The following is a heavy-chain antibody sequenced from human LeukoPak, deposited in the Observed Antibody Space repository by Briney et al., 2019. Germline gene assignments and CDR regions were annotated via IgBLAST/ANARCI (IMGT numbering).Heavy chain of an antibody. V-gene: IGHV4-59*01. CDR3: ARAGYYYGSGSYYNTPHFDY. CDR1: GGSISSYY. Sequence: SETLSLTCTVSGGSISSYYWSWIRQPPGKGLEYVGYIYYSGSTYYNPSLKSRVTISVDTSKKRFSLKLSSVPAADTAVYYCARAGYYYGSGSYYNTPHFDYWGQGTLVTVSS. J-gene: IGHJ4*02. D-gene: IGHD3-10*01. CDR2: IYYSGST.